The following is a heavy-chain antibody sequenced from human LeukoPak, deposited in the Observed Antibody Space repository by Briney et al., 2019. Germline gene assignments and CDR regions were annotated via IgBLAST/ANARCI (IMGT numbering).Heavy chain of an antibody. V-gene: IGHV3-21*01. J-gene: IGHJ5*02. D-gene: IGHD2-15*01. CDR1: GFTFSSYS. Sequence: GGSLRLSCAASGFTFSSYSMNWVRQAPVKGLEWVSSISSSSSYIYYADSVKGRFTISRDNAKNSLYLQMNSLRAEDTAVYYCASVVVAATPKNWFDPWGQGTLVTVSS. CDR3: ASVVVAATPKNWFDP. CDR2: ISSSSSYI.